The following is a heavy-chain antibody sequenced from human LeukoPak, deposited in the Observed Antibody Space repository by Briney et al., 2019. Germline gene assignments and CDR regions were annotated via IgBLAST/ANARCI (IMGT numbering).Heavy chain of an antibody. CDR3: ARDGDIVVVPAYYMDV. CDR2: ISSSGSTI. V-gene: IGHV3-11*04. J-gene: IGHJ6*03. D-gene: IGHD2-2*01. Sequence: GGSLRLSCAASGFTFSDYYMSWIRQAPGKGLEWVSYISSSGSTIYYADSVKGRFTISRDNAKNSLYLQMNSLRAEDTAVYYCARDGDIVVVPAYYMDVWGKGTTATVSS. CDR1: GFTFSDYY.